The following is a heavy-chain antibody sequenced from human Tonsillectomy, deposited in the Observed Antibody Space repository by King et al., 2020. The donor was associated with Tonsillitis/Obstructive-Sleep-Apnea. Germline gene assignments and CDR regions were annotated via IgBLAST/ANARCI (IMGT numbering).Heavy chain of an antibody. CDR2: IYPGDSDT. Sequence: QLVQSGAEVKKPGESLKISCKGSGYSFTRYWIGWVRQMPGKGLEWMGIIYPGDSDTRYSPSFQVQVTISADKSISTAYLQWSSLKASDIAMYYCARTVAGDRYAFDIWGQGTMVTVSS. D-gene: IGHD6-19*01. J-gene: IGHJ3*02. CDR1: GYSFTRYW. CDR3: ARTVAGDRYAFDI. V-gene: IGHV5-51*01.